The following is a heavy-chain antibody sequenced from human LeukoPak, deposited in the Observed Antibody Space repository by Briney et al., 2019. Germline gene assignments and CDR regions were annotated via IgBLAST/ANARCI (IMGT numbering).Heavy chain of an antibody. D-gene: IGHD2-15*01. CDR3: ARQEYCSGGSCYTWFDP. CDR1: GYSINNYW. CDR2: IYPADSDI. Sequence: GESLKISCKGSGYSINNYWIGWVRQMPRKGLEWMGIIYPADSDIRYSPSFQGQVTISADKSISTAYLQWSSLKASDTAMYYCARQEYCSGGSCYTWFDPWGQGTLVTVSS. V-gene: IGHV5-51*01. J-gene: IGHJ5*02.